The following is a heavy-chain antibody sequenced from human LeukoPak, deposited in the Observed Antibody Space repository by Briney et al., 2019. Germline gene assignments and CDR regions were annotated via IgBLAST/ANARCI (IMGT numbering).Heavy chain of an antibody. CDR1: GYTFTGYY. V-gene: IGHV1-2*02. CDR3: ARDPTYYYGSGSSGNWFDP. D-gene: IGHD3-10*01. CDR2: INPNSGGT. Sequence: ASVKVSCKASGYTFTGYYMHWVRQAPGQGLEGMGWINPNSGGTYYGQKFQGRVTMTRDTSITTAYMELNRLRSDDTAVYYCARDPTYYYGSGSSGNWFDPWGQGTLVTVSS. J-gene: IGHJ5*02.